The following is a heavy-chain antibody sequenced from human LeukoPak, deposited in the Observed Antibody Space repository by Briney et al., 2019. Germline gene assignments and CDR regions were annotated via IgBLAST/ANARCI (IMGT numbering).Heavy chain of an antibody. J-gene: IGHJ4*02. V-gene: IGHV4-30-2*01. D-gene: IGHD3-3*01. CDR1: GDSISSGPNY. CDR2: ISHSGGT. Sequence: PSETLSLTCTVSGDSISSGPNYWSWIRQPPGKGLEWIGYISHSGGTYYNPSLKSRVTISVDRSKNQFSLKLTSVTAADTAVYYCARMYDFWSGYFDYWGQGTLVTVSS. CDR3: ARMYDFWSGYFDY.